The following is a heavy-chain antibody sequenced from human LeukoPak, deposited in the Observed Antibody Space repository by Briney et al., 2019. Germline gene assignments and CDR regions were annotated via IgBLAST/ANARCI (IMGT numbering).Heavy chain of an antibody. CDR2: IYPDDSET. D-gene: IGHD6-6*01. CDR3: ARRPPYSSSSYYFDY. Sequence: GESLKISCKGSGYSFTNYWIAWVRQMPGKGLEWMGIIYPDDSETRYNPSFQGQVTISADWSISTAYLQWSSLKASDTAMYYCARRPPYSSSSYYFDYWGQEALVTVSS. V-gene: IGHV5-51*01. CDR1: GYSFTNYW. J-gene: IGHJ4*02.